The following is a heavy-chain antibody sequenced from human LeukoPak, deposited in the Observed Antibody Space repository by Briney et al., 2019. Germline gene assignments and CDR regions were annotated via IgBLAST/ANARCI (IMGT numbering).Heavy chain of an antibody. CDR1: GDSISSTTYW. J-gene: IGHJ4*02. V-gene: IGHV4-39*01. Sequence: SETLSLTCTVSGDSISSTTYWWSWIRQSPGKELEWIGSMSYVGITSYNPSLKSRATISVDTSKNQFSLMLSSVTAADTAVYYCTRLPLDYSLDHWGQGTPVSVSS. CDR3: TRLPLDYSLDH. D-gene: IGHD4-11*01. CDR2: MSYVGIT.